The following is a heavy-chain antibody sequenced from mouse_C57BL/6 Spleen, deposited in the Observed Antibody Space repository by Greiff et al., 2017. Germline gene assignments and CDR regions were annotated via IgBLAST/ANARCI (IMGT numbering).Heavy chain of an antibody. Sequence: VKLQQSGAELVKPGASVKISCKASGYAFSSYWMNWVKQRPGKGLEWIGQIYPGDGDTNYNGKFKGKATLTADKSSSTAYMQLSSLTSEDSAVYFCARPDYYGSSYGDYWGQGTTLTVSS. CDR1: GYAFSSYW. V-gene: IGHV1-80*01. CDR3: ARPDYYGSSYGDY. D-gene: IGHD1-1*01. J-gene: IGHJ2*01. CDR2: IYPGDGDT.